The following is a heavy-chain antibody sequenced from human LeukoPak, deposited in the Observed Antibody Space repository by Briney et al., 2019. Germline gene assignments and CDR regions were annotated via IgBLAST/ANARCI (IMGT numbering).Heavy chain of an antibody. Sequence: PSETLSLTCSVSGDSISSYYWNWIRQPPGKGLEWIGYIYYSGSTNYNPSLRSRVTISVDTSKNQFSLKLSSVTAADTAVYYCARVAARPNYWGQGTLVTVSS. V-gene: IGHV4-59*12. J-gene: IGHJ4*02. CDR2: IYYSGST. CDR3: ARVAARPNY. CDR1: GDSISSYY. D-gene: IGHD6-6*01.